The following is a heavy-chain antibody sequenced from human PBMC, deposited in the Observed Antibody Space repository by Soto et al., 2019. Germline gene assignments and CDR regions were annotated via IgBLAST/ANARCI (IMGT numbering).Heavy chain of an antibody. V-gene: IGHV1-18*01. J-gene: IGHJ4*02. Sequence: GASVKVSCKASGYTFTSYCISWVRQAPGQGLEWMGWISAYNGNTNYAQKLQGRVTMTTDTSTSTAYMELRSLRSDDTAVYYCARWERDCSGGSCYSGVQDYWGQGTLVTVSS. CDR3: ARWERDCSGGSCYSGVQDY. D-gene: IGHD2-15*01. CDR2: ISAYNGNT. CDR1: GYTFTSYC.